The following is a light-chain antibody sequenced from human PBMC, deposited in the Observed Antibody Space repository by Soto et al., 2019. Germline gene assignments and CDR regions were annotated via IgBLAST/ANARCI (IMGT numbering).Light chain of an antibody. CDR2: DAS. J-gene: IGKJ5*01. CDR3: QQRSNPPPP. Sequence: EVGVTQSAVPLSVTPGETATLSCRASQSVSSYLAWYQQKPGQAPRLLIYDASNRATGIPARFSGRGSGTDFPLTISSLEPEDVAAYYCQQRSNPPPPFGQGTLLAIK. V-gene: IGKV3-11*01. CDR1: QSVSSY.